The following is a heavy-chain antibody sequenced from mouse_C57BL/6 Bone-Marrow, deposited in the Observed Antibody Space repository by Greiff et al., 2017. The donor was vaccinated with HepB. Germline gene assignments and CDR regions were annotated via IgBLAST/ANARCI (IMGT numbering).Heavy chain of an antibody. CDR1: GYTFTDYN. Sequence: EVQLQQSGPELVKPGASVKMSCKASGYTFTDYNMHWVKQSHGKSLEWIGYINPNNGGTSYNQKFKGKATLTVNKSSSPAYMALRSLTSEDSAVYYCARREYYDYALGAMDYWGQGTSVTVSS. CDR2: INPNNGGT. CDR3: ARREYYDYALGAMDY. J-gene: IGHJ4*01. D-gene: IGHD2-4*01. V-gene: IGHV1-22*01.